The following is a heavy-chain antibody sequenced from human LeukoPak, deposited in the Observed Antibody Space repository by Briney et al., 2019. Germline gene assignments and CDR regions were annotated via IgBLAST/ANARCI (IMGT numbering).Heavy chain of an antibody. V-gene: IGHV7-4-1*02. CDR1: GYTFTSYG. CDR3: VRATNPDY. Sequence: ASVKVSCKASGYTFTSYGISWVRQAPGQGLEWMGWINTSTGNPTYAQGFTGRFVFSLDTSVSTAYLQISSLKAEDTAVYYCVRATNPDYWGQGTLVTVSS. J-gene: IGHJ4*02. D-gene: IGHD1/OR15-1a*01. CDR2: INTSTGNP.